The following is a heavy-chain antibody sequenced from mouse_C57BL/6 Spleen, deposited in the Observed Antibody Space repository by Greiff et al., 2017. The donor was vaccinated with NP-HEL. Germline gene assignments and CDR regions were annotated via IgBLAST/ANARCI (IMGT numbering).Heavy chain of an antibody. V-gene: IGHV6-3*01. CDR2: IRLKSDNYAT. J-gene: IGHJ2*01. Sequence: EVKVEESGGGLVQPGGSMKLSCVASGFTFSNYWMNWVRQSPEKGLEWVAQIRLKSDNYATHYAESVKGRFTISRDDSKSSVYLQMNNLRAEDTGIYYCTAIYYDYDGGYWGQGTTLTVSS. CDR3: TAIYYDYDGGY. CDR1: GFTFSNYW. D-gene: IGHD2-4*01.